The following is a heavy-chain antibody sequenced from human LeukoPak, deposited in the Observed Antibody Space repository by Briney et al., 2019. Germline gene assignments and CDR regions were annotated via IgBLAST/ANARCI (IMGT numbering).Heavy chain of an antibody. CDR2: IIPIFGTA. CDR3: ARDPRRSSIVGAGVNGFDP. D-gene: IGHD1-26*01. CDR1: GGSFSSEA. Sequence: SVKVSCKAFGGSFSSEAISWVRQAPGQGLEWMGGIIPIFGTANYAQKFQGRVTITTDESTSTAYMEVSSLRSDDTAVYYCARDPRRSSIVGAGVNGFDPWGQGTLVTVSS. V-gene: IGHV1-69*05. J-gene: IGHJ5*02.